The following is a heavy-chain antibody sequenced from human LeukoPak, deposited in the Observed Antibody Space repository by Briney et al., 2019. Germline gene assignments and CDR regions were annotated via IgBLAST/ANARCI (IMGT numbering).Heavy chain of an antibody. J-gene: IGHJ5*02. CDR3: AREGAGTLQLERQNWFDP. V-gene: IGHV1-46*01. Sequence: GASVKVSCKASGYTFTSYYMHWVRQAPGQGLEWMGIINPSGGSTSYAQKFQGRVTMTRDTSTSTVYMELSSLRSEDTAVYYCAREGAGTLQLERQNWFDPWGQGTLVTVSS. CDR2: INPSGGST. CDR1: GYTFTSYY. D-gene: IGHD1-1*01.